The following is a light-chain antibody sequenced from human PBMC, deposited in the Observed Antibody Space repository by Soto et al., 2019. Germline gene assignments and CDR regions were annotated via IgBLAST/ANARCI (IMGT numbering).Light chain of an antibody. CDR1: QSIDSW. CDR3: RHYNSYGT. V-gene: IGKV1-5*01. CDR2: GAT. Sequence: DIRMTQSPSTLSASVGDRVSINCRASQSIDSWVAWYQQKPGKAPKILIYGATSLETGVPSRFSASGSGTEFTHTISSLQPDDFATYYCRHYNSYGTFGQGTKVEI. J-gene: IGKJ1*01.